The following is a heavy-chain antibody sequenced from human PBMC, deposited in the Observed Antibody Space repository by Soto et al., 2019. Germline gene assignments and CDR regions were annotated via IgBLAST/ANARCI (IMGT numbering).Heavy chain of an antibody. Sequence: GGSLRLSCAASGFTFSSYGMHWVRQAPGKGLEWVAVISYDGSNKYYADSVKGRFTISRDNSKNTLYLQMNSLRAEDTAVYYCAKDFIAAAGIGMDVWGQGTTVTVSS. CDR3: AKDFIAAAGIGMDV. J-gene: IGHJ6*02. D-gene: IGHD6-13*01. CDR1: GFTFSSYG. V-gene: IGHV3-30*18. CDR2: ISYDGSNK.